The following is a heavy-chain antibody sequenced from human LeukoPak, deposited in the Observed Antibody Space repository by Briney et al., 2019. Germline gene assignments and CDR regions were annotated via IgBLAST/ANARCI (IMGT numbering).Heavy chain of an antibody. CDR2: INHSGST. V-gene: IGHV4-34*01. CDR3: ARPMRAYGSGSSLDY. D-gene: IGHD3-10*01. Sequence: SETLSLTCAVYGGSFSGYYWSWIRQPPGKGLEWIAEINHSGSTNYNPSLKSRVTISIDTSKKQFSLKLRSVTAADTAVYYCARPMRAYGSGSSLDYWGQGILVTVSS. CDR1: GGSFSGYY. J-gene: IGHJ4*02.